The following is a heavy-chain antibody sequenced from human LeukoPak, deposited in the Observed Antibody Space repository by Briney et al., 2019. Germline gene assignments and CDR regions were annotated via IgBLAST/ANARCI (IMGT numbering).Heavy chain of an antibody. CDR3: ARYRDGYTYFDY. J-gene: IGHJ4*02. V-gene: IGHV3-48*04. CDR2: ISSSGSTI. CDR1: GFTLSSYA. Sequence: PGGSLRLSCAASGFTLSSYAMSWVRQAPGKGLEWVSYISSSGSTISYADSVKGRFTISRDNAMNSLYLQMNSLRVEDTAVYYCARYRDGYTYFDYWGQGTLVTVSS. D-gene: IGHD5-24*01.